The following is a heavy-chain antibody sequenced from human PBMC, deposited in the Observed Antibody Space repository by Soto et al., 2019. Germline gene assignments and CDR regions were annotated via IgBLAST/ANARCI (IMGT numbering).Heavy chain of an antibody. J-gene: IGHJ4*02. V-gene: IGHV4-34*01. CDR2: INHSGST. D-gene: IGHD2-2*01. Sequence: QVQLQQWGAGLLKPSETLSLTCAVYGGSFSGYYWSWIRQPPGKGLELIGEINHSGSTNYNPSLKRRVTISVDTSKNQFSQKLSSGTAADTAVYYCAREYCRSTSCLKYFDYWGQVTLVTVYS. CDR1: GGSFSGYY. CDR3: AREYCRSTSCLKYFDY.